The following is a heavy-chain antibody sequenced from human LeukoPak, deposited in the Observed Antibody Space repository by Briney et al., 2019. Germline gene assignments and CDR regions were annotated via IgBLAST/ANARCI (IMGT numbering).Heavy chain of an antibody. CDR2: IYYSGST. J-gene: IGHJ3*02. CDR3: ARVRVVGATVGAFDI. V-gene: IGHV4-59*01. CDR1: GGSLSSYY. Sequence: PSETLSLTCTVSGGSLSSYYWSWIRQPPGKGLEWIGYIYYSGSTNYNPSLKSRVTISVDTSKNQFSLKLSSVTAADTAVYYCARVRVVGATVGAFDIWGQGTMVTVSS. D-gene: IGHD1-26*01.